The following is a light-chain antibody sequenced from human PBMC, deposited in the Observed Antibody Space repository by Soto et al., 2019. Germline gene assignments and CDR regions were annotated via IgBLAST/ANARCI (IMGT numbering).Light chain of an antibody. CDR1: SSDVGGWNY. J-gene: IGLJ2*01. V-gene: IGLV2-14*03. Sequence: QSALTQPASVSGSPGQSITIPCTGTSSDVGGWNYVSWYQHQPGKAPKLVIYNVSNRPSGVSSRFSGSKSGNTASLTISGLQAEDEGDYYCNSYTSSTTLVFGGGTKLTVL. CDR3: NSYTSSTTLV. CDR2: NVS.